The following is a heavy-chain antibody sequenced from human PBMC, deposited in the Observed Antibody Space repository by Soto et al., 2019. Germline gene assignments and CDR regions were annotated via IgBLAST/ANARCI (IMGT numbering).Heavy chain of an antibody. CDR1: GYTFTIYD. Sequence: ASVKVSYKASGYTFTIYDMHGVGQSGLQCRDGMGIINPSGGSTSYAQKFQGRVTMTRDTSASTVYMELSSLRSEDTAVYYCARDRVQWLLRYYYYYGMDVWGRGTTVTVSS. CDR3: ARDRVQWLLRYYYYYGMDV. V-gene: IGHV1-46*01. J-gene: IGHJ6*02. D-gene: IGHD3-22*01. CDR2: INPSGGST.